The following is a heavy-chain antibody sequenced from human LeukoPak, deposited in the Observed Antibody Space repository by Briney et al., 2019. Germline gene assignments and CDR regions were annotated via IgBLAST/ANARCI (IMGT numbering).Heavy chain of an antibody. J-gene: IGHJ4*02. D-gene: IGHD3-10*01. CDR1: GITLSNYR. V-gene: IGHV3-74*01. CDR3: ATGGGSGY. CDR2: IDSDGSNI. Sequence: QPVGSLRLSCTASGITLSNYRMHWVRQAPGKGLVAVSRIDSDGSNIVYADSVKGRFTISRDNAKNTLYLKMDSLRAGDTAVYYRATGGGSGYWGQGTLVTVSS.